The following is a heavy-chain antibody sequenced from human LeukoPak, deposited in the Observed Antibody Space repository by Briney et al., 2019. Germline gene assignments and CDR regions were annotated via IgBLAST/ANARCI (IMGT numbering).Heavy chain of an antibody. CDR2: SHTGGSI. Sequence: SSETLSLTCTVSGVSISGFYWSWIRQPPRKGLEWVGYSHTGGSISSNPSLNSRVAFSMDTSKNQVSLRLNSVTATDTAVYYRARRRGGFGEGEFDYWGQGIPVTVST. V-gene: IGHV4-4*08. CDR3: ARRRGGFGEGEFDY. CDR1: GVSISGFY. J-gene: IGHJ4*02. D-gene: IGHD3-10*01.